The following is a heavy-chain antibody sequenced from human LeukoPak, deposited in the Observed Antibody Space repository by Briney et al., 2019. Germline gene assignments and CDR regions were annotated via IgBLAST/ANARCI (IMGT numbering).Heavy chain of an antibody. D-gene: IGHD2-2*01. CDR2: IYYRGST. Sequence: KPSETLSLTCTVSSGSINSYYGRGLRQPPRKGLEWRGYIYYRGSTNYNPSLKSRVTISVDTSKNQFSLKLSSVTAADTAVYYCARHGSTYALRNWGQGTLVTASS. CDR3: ARHGSTYALRN. V-gene: IGHV4-59*08. J-gene: IGHJ4*02. CDR1: SGSINSYY.